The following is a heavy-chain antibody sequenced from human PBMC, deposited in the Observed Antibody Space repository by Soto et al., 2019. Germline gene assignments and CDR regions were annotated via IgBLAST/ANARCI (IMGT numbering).Heavy chain of an antibody. D-gene: IGHD4-4*01. CDR3: ATPEYSKHLDYYYGMDV. CDR1: GFTVRSNY. V-gene: IGHV3-53*01. Sequence: PGGSLRLSCTASGFTVRSNYMSWVRQAPGKGLEWVSVIYSGGTTYYADSVQGRFTISRDISKNTLYLQMNSLRAEDTAVYYCATPEYSKHLDYYYGMDVWGQGTTVTVYS. CDR2: IYSGGTT. J-gene: IGHJ6*02.